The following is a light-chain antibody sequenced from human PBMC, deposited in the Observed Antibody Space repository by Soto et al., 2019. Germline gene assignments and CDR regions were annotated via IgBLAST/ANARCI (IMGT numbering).Light chain of an antibody. CDR3: GSYTDGTTLVV. CDR2: DVD. J-gene: IGLJ2*01. Sequence: QSALTQPASVSGSPGQSITISCTGTSRDIGGYNFVSWYQQHPGKAPKLLIYDVDLRPSGVSGRFSGSKSGNTASLTISGLQGDDEAAYYCGSYTDGTTLVVFGGGTKVTVL. V-gene: IGLV2-14*03. CDR1: SRDIGGYNF.